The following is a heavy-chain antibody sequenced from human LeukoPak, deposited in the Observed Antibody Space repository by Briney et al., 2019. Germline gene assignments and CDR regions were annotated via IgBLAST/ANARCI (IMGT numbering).Heavy chain of an antibody. D-gene: IGHD2-2*01. J-gene: IGHJ4*02. CDR3: ASLGSSKEWRESSDY. CDR2: IIPIFGIA. CDR1: GGTFSSYA. Sequence: SVKVSCKASGGTFSSYAISWVRQAPGQGLEWMGRIIPIFGIANYAQKFQGRVTITADKSTSTAYMELSSLRSEDTAVYYCASLGSSKEWRESSDYWGQGTLVTVSS. V-gene: IGHV1-69*04.